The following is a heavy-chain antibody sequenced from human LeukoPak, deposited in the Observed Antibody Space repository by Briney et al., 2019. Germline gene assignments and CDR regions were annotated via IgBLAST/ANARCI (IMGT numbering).Heavy chain of an antibody. CDR2: ISYDGSNK. Sequence: GRSLRLSCAASGFTFSSYAMHWVRQAPGKGLEWVAVISYDGSNKYYADSVKGRFTISRDNSKNTLYLQMNSLRAGDTAVYYCARDRAMTTVTTGLGWGIDYWGQGTLVTVSS. CDR1: GFTFSSYA. CDR3: ARDRAMTTVTTGLGWGIDY. V-gene: IGHV3-30*04. J-gene: IGHJ4*02. D-gene: IGHD4-17*01.